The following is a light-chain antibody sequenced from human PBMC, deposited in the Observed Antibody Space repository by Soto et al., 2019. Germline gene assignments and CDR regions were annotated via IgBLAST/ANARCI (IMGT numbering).Light chain of an antibody. Sequence: EIVMTQSPGTLSVSPGERATLSCRASQSVRANLAWYQQKPGQAPRLLVYGASTRGTGVPARFSGSGSGTEFTLTISTLQSEDFAVYYCQQYYSFPRTFGQGTKVEIK. CDR2: GAS. CDR3: QQYYSFPRT. J-gene: IGKJ1*01. V-gene: IGKV3-15*01. CDR1: QSVRAN.